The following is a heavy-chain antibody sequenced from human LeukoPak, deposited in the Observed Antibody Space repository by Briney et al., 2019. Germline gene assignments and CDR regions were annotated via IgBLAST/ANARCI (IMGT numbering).Heavy chain of an antibody. CDR1: GFTFSSYW. CDR3: ARVAYGSSWYVDY. Sequence: GGSLRLSCAASGFTFSSYWMHWVRQVPGKGLVWVSRINSDGRSTSYADSVKGRFTISRDNAKITLYLQMNSLTAEDTAVYYCARVAYGSSWYVDYWGQGNLVTPSA. J-gene: IGHJ4*02. CDR2: INSDGRST. V-gene: IGHV3-74*01. D-gene: IGHD6-13*01.